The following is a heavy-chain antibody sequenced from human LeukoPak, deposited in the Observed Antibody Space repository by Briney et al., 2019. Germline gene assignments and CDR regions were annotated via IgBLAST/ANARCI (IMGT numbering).Heavy chain of an antibody. CDR2: MNPNSGNT. V-gene: IGHV1-8*03. CDR3: ARGGDYYDSSGYYDDAFDI. J-gene: IGHJ3*02. CDR1: GYTFTSYG. Sequence: ASVKVSCKASGYTFTSYGINWVRQATGQGLEWMGWMNPNSGNTGYAQKFQGRVTITRNTSISTAYMELSRLRSDDTAVYYCARGGDYYDSSGYYDDAFDIWGQGTMVTVSS. D-gene: IGHD3-22*01.